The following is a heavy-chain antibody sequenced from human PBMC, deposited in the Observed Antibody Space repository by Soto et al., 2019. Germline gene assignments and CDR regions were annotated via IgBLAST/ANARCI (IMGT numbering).Heavy chain of an antibody. D-gene: IGHD3-10*01. V-gene: IGHV1-69*02. J-gene: IGHJ6*02. Sequence: QLQLVQSGAEVKKPGSSVKVSCKASGGDFNSYTLSWVRQAPGQGPEWMGTIIPILDVSKNAQKFQGRVTITADKSTATVYMELRSLKSDDTAIYYCAQMWFGELWHGMDVWGQGTTVTLSS. CDR3: AQMWFGELWHGMDV. CDR1: GGDFNSYT. CDR2: IIPILDVS.